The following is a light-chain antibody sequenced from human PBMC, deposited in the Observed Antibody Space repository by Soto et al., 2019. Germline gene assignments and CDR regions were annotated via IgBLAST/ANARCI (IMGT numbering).Light chain of an antibody. CDR3: PHYGSSLT. CDR1: QSVSSSH. V-gene: IGKV3-20*01. CDR2: GAS. J-gene: IGKJ4*01. Sequence: EIVLTQSPGTLSLSPGERATLSCRASQSVSSSHLAWYQQKLGQAPRLFVYGASSRATGVPDRFSGSGSGADFTLTISRLQPEAFAVYYCPHYGSSLTLGGGTKVEIK.